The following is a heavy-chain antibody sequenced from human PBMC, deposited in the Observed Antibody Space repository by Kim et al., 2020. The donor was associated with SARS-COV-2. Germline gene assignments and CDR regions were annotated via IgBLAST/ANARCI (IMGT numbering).Heavy chain of an antibody. J-gene: IGHJ3*02. CDR1: GGSISSSSYY. Sequence: SETLSLTCTVSGGSISSSSYYWGWIRQPPGKWLEWIGSIYYSGSTYYNPSLKSRVTISVDTSKNQFSLKLSSVTAADTAVYYCADSSSWLGDAFDIWGQGTMVTVSS. CDR2: IYYSGST. CDR3: ADSSSWLGDAFDI. D-gene: IGHD6-13*01. V-gene: IGHV4-39*01.